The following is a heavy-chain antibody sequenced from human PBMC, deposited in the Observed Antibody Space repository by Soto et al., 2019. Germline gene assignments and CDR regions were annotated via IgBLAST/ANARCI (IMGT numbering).Heavy chain of an antibody. D-gene: IGHD3-16*01. CDR2: IYPGDSDT. CDR3: ATRGTPPADYYYYYGLDV. Sequence: GESLKISCNGSGYKFTSYWIGWVRQMPGKGLEWMGMIYPGDSDTRYSPSFQGQVTISADKSISTAYLQWSSLKASDTAMYYCATRGTPPADYYYYYGLDVWGQGTTVTVSS. CDR1: GYKFTSYW. V-gene: IGHV5-51*01. J-gene: IGHJ6*02.